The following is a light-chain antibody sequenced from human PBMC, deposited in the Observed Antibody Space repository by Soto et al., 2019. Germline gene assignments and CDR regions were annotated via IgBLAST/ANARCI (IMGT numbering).Light chain of an antibody. CDR3: QQYNNWPYT. CDR2: AAS. CDR1: QRVSTN. J-gene: IGKJ2*01. V-gene: IGKV3-15*01. Sequence: IVMTQSPATLPVSPGERATLSCRATQRVSTNLAWYQQKPGQAPRLLIYAASSRATGVPARFSGSGSGTELTLTISSLQYEDCALYYCQQYNNWPYTFGQGTRLEVK.